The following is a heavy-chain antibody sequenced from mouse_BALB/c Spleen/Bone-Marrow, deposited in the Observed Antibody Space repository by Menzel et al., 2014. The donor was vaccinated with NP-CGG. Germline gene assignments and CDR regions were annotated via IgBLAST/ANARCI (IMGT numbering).Heavy chain of an antibody. Sequence: VQLQQSGAELVKPGASVKLSCTASGFNIKDTYMHWVKQRPEQGLEWIGRIDPANGNTKYDPKFQGKASITADTSSNTAYLQLSSLTSEDTAVYYCASYVYGYYFASCGQGTTLTVSS. CDR2: IDPANGNT. J-gene: IGHJ2*01. CDR3: ASYVYGYYFAS. CDR1: GFNIKDTY. D-gene: IGHD2-2*01. V-gene: IGHV14-3*02.